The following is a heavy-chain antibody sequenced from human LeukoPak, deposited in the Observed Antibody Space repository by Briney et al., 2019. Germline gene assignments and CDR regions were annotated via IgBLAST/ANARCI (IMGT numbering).Heavy chain of an antibody. CDR1: GFTFSSYW. V-gene: IGHV3-74*01. CDR2: INSDGSST. D-gene: IGHD2-2*02. J-gene: IGHJ4*02. CDR3: ARGDIVVVPAAIVDY. Sequence: GGSPRLSCAASGFTFSSYWMDWVRQAPGKGLVWVSRINSDGSSTSYADSVKGRFTISRDNAKNTLYLQMNSLRAEDTAVYYCARGDIVVVPAAIVDYWGQGTLVTVSS.